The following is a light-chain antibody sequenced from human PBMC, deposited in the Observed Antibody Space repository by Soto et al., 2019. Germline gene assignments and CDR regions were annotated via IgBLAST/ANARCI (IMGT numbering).Light chain of an antibody. J-gene: IGKJ1*01. CDR2: TAS. V-gene: IGKV1-39*01. CDR1: QRISTY. Sequence: DIQLTQAPSSLSASVGDRITITCRASQRISTYLNWYQQKPGKAPELVIYTASSLESGVPSRFSGSGSWTDFTLTISSRQPEDLATYYCQQHYNTPWTFGQGTKVEIK. CDR3: QQHYNTPWT.